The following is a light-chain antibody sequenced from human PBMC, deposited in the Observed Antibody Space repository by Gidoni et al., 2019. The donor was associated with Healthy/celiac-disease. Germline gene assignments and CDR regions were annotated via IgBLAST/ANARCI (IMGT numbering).Light chain of an antibody. CDR2: GAS. J-gene: IGKJ1*01. CDR3: QQYGSSPGT. CDR1: QSVSSSY. V-gene: IGKV3-20*01. Sequence: EIVLTQSPGTLSLSPGERATLSCRASQSVSSSYLAWYQQKPGQAPSLLIYGASSRATGIPDRFSGSGSGTDFTLTISRLDPEDFAVYYCQQYGSSPGTFGQGTKVEIK.